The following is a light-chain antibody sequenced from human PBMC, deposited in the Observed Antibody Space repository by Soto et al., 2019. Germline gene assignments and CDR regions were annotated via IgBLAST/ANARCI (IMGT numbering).Light chain of an antibody. CDR1: QTIDRA. V-gene: IGKV1-39*01. J-gene: IGKJ3*01. Sequence: IQMTQSPSSLSASVGDTVTITCRASQTIDRALNWFQQKSGQAPKLLMNAASTLRSGVPSRFSGSGSGTDFTLTISSLQTEDYATYYCQQSFNAPFTFGPGTKVDIK. CDR2: AAS. CDR3: QQSFNAPFT.